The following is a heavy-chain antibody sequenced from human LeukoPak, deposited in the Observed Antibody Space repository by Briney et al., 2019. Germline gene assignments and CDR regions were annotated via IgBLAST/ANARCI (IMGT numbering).Heavy chain of an antibody. V-gene: IGHV3-21*06. CDR2: IGISGLT. D-gene: IGHD5-12*01. CDR3: ARDRQYSGHDSWLGFDS. Sequence: GGSLRLSCAASGFAFDMYSINWVRQAPGKGLEWVSTIGISGLTYYTDSVRGRFTISRDSPKNSIYLQMNSLRAEDTAVYYCARDRQYSGHDSWLGFDSWGQGTLVAVSS. CDR1: GFAFDMYS. J-gene: IGHJ4*02.